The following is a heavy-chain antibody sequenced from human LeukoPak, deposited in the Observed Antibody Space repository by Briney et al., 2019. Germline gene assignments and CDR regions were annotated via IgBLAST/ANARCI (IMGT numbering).Heavy chain of an antibody. V-gene: IGHV4-30-4*08. CDR3: ARVIGYGDLDV. CDR1: GGSISSSSYY. Sequence: ASETLSLTCTVSGGSISSSSYYWGWIRQPPGKGLEWIGYIYYSGSTYYNPSLKSRVTISVDTSKNQFSLKLSSVTAADTAVFYCARVIGYGDLDVWGKGTTVTVSS. CDR2: IYYSGST. J-gene: IGHJ6*04. D-gene: IGHD4-17*01.